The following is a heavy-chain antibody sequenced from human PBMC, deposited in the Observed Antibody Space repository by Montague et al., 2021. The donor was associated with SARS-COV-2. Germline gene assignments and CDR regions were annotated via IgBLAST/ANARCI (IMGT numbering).Heavy chain of an antibody. CDR1: GGSFSTYS. J-gene: IGHJ6*03. CDR3: ARLGDGVVPSPILGVGPYYSYHYMDV. Sequence: SETLSLTCAVHGGSFSTYSWNWIRQPPRKGLEWIGEIHHGGSTNYNPSLKSRVTISADTSKNQFSLKLTSVAAADTAVYYCARLGDGVVPSPILGVGPYYSYHYMDVWGKGTTVTVSS. V-gene: IGHV4-34*01. CDR2: IHHGGST. D-gene: IGHD3-10*01.